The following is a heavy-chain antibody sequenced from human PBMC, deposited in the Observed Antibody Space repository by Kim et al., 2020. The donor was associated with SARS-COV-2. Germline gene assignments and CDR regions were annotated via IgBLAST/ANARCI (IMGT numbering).Heavy chain of an antibody. Sequence: YSQKFQGRVTIIRDTSASTAYIELSSLISEDTAVYYCARGRTAATTTFDFWGPGTLVTVSS. V-gene: IGHV1-3*01. J-gene: IGHJ4*02. CDR3: ARGRTAATTTFDF. D-gene: IGHD1-1*01.